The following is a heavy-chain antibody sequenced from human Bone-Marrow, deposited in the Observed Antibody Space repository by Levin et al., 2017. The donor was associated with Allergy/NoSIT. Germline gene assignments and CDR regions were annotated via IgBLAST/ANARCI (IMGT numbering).Heavy chain of an antibody. Sequence: GASVKVSCKTSAEQFNREGISWVRQAPGQRPEWMGWINTVSGDTNYSPKFQDRVTMTRDTSAKTAYIELSSLTSDDTAVYFCARSLLGYQFQTMDVWGQGTTVSVSS. CDR2: INTVSGDT. CDR1: AEQFNREG. J-gene: IGHJ6*02. CDR3: ARSLLGYQFQTMDV. D-gene: IGHD6-25*01. V-gene: IGHV1-3*04.